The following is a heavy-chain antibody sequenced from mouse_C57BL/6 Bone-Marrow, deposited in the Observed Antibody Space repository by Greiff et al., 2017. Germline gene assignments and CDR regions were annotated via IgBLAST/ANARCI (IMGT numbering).Heavy chain of an antibody. J-gene: IGHJ3*01. CDR2: IYPRDGST. D-gene: IGHD2-3*01. Sequence: QVQLKQSGPELVKPGASVKLSCKASGYTFTSYDINWVKQRPGQGLEWIGWIYPRDGSTKYTEKFKGKATLTVDTSSSTAYMELHSLTSEDSAVYFCAGYYPFAYWGQGTLVTVSA. CDR1: GYTFTSYD. CDR3: AGYYPFAY. V-gene: IGHV1-85*01.